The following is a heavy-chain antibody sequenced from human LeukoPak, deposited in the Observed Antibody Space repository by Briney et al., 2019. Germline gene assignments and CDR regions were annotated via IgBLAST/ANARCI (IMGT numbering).Heavy chain of an antibody. CDR3: TTSAWVTVGAIDY. CDR1: GFTFSNAW. J-gene: IGHJ4*02. D-gene: IGHD1-26*01. Sequence: PGGSLRLSCAASGFTFSNAWMSWVRQAPGKGLEWVGRIKSKTDGGTTDYAAPVKGRFTISRDDSKNTLYLQMNSLKTEDTAVYYCTTSAWVTVGAIDYWGQGTLVTVSS. V-gene: IGHV3-15*01. CDR2: IKSKTDGGTT.